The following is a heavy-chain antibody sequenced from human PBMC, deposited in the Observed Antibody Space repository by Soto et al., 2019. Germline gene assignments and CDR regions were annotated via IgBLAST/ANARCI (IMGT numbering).Heavy chain of an antibody. V-gene: IGHV3-23*01. J-gene: IGHJ4*02. CDR1: GFTFSSYS. CDR2: FRTGGDDGTT. Sequence: PGGSLRLSCAASGFTFSSYSMSWVRQAPGKGLEWVSGFRTGGDDGTTYYADSVKGLFTIARDNSNITLFLQMNSLRAEDTAISYCAKKVNSGPGSQYFDDWGQGTLVTVSS. D-gene: IGHD3-10*01. CDR3: AKKVNSGPGSQYFDD.